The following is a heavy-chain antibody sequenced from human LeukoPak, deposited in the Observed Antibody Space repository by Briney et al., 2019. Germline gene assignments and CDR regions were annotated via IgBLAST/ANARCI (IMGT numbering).Heavy chain of an antibody. D-gene: IGHD3-22*01. Sequence: SVKVSCKASGDTFSSYTISWVRQAPGQGLEWMGTIIPRSGTAHYAQKFQGRVTITTDESTSTAYMELSSLRSEDTAVYYCARDRTKGNRSGYSDAFDIWGQGIMVTVSS. J-gene: IGHJ3*02. CDR3: ARDRTKGNRSGYSDAFDI. CDR2: IIPRSGTA. V-gene: IGHV1-69*05. CDR1: GDTFSSYT.